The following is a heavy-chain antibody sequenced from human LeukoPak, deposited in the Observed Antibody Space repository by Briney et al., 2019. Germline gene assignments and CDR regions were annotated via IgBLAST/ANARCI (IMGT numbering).Heavy chain of an antibody. D-gene: IGHD3-10*01. CDR3: AKDRYYGSGSYYNASDY. Sequence: PGRSLRLSCAASGFTFSSYGMHWVRQAPGKGLEWVAVISYDGSNKYYADSVKGRFTISRDNSKNTLYLQMNSLRAEDTAVYYCAKDRYYGSGSYYNASDYWGQGTLVTVSS. V-gene: IGHV3-30*18. J-gene: IGHJ4*02. CDR1: GFTFSSYG. CDR2: ISYDGSNK.